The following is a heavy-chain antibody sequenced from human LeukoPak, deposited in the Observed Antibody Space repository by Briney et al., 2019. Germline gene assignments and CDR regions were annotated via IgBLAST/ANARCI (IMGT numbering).Heavy chain of an antibody. Sequence: GGSLRLSCAASGFTFSSYEMNWVRQAPGKGLEWLSYISNSDSTIYYADSVKGRFTISRDNAKNSLYLQMNSLRAEDTAVYFCARDKALNSWGQGTLVTVSS. CDR1: GFTFSSYE. CDR3: ARDKALNS. CDR2: ISNSDSTI. V-gene: IGHV3-48*03. J-gene: IGHJ4*02.